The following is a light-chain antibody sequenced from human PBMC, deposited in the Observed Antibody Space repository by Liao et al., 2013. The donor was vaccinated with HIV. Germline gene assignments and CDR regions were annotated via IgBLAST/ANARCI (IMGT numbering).Light chain of an antibody. CDR2: KGT. V-gene: IGLV3-25*02. J-gene: IGLJ1*01. CDR3: QVWDSTPDQRIYV. Sequence: SYELTQPPSMSVSPGQTARITCSGDALPKQQVYWYQQKPGQAPVLMIFKGTERPSGIPERFSGSNSGNTATLTISRVEAGDEADYYCQVWDSTPDQRIYVFGPGTKVTVL. CDR1: ALPKQQ.